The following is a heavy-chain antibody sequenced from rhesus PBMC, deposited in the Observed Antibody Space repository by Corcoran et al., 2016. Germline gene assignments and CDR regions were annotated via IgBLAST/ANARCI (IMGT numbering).Heavy chain of an antibody. CDR1: VVIFNYYW. CDR3: ARFDV. CDR2: ISGDGKTI. V-gene: IGHV3-119*01. J-gene: IGHJ5-1*01. Sequence: EVHMAGSGGGLVQPGGSLSLSCDGSVVIFNYYWLLWGRQAPGKGVEWVTRISGDGKTIRYSESVKGRFTILRENAKNSLYLEMNSLRPEDTAVYYCARFDVWGPGVLVTVSS.